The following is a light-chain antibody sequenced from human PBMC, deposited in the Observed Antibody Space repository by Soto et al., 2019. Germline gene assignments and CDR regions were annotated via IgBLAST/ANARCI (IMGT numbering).Light chain of an antibody. CDR3: QFFGSSRYT. V-gene: IGKV3-20*01. Sequence: EIVLTQSPGILSLSPGERATLACRASQSISSNYLAWYQQKPGQAPRLLIYGTSSRATCIPDRFSGSGSGTDFTLTISRLEPEDFAVYYCQFFGSSRYTFGQGTKLEIK. J-gene: IGKJ2*01. CDR2: GTS. CDR1: QSISSNY.